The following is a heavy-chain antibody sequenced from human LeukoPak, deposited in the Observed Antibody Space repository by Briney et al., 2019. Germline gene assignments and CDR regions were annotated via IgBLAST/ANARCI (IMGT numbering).Heavy chain of an antibody. CDR2: VYPSDSHT. V-gene: IGHV5-51*01. CDR1: GYSFTNNW. CDR3: VRTPTCSSGTCYPNWFDS. J-gene: IGHJ5*01. Sequence: GESLKISCQGSGYSFTNNWIGWVRHMPGEGLDWMAIVYPSDSHTKYNPSFQGQVTISADKSSSTAYLQWISLRASDTAIYYCVRTPTCSSGTCYPNWFDSWGQGTLVTVSS. D-gene: IGHD2-15*01.